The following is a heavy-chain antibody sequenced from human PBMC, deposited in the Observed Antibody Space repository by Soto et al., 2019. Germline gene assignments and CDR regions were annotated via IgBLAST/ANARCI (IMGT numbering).Heavy chain of an antibody. V-gene: IGHV3-48*03. Sequence: PGGSLRLSCAASGFTFSRFELHWVRQAPGKGLEWISYISSSGSTAYYASSVEGRFTISRDNANNSVYLQMDSLRAEDTALYYCAKAGGAAGTVDYFDYWGQGTLVTVSS. J-gene: IGHJ4*02. CDR2: ISSSGSTA. D-gene: IGHD6-13*01. CDR1: GFTFSRFE. CDR3: AKAGGAAGTVDYFDY.